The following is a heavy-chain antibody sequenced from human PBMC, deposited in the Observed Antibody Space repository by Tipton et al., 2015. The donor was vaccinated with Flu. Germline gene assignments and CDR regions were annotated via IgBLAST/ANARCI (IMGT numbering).Heavy chain of an antibody. CDR2: INPSGGST. Sequence: QSGPEVKKPGASVKVSCKASGYTFTSYYMHWVRQAPGQGREWMGIINPSGGSTSYAQKFQGRVTMTRDTSTSTVYMELISLRSEDTAVYYCARDPRGGYFDLWGRGTRVTVSS. J-gene: IGHJ2*01. CDR1: GYTFTSYY. V-gene: IGHV1-46*01. CDR3: ARDPRGGYFDL.